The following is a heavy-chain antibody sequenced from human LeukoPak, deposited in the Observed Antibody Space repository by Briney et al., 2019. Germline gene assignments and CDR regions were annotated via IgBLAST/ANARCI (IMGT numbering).Heavy chain of an antibody. Sequence: GASVKVSCKASGYIFTTYSISWVRQAPGQGLEWMGWISTYSGNINYAQKFQGRVTMTTDTSTSTAYMELRSLRSDDTAMYYCAIDRPSAIGTTARFDPWGQGTLVAVSS. V-gene: IGHV1-18*04. CDR3: AIDRPSAIGTTARFDP. CDR1: GYIFTTYS. CDR2: ISTYSGNI. D-gene: IGHD1-1*01. J-gene: IGHJ5*02.